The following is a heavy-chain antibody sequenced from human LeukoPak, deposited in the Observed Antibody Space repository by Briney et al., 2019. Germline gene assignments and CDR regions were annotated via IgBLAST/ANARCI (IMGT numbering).Heavy chain of an antibody. CDR2: INPDTGGT. V-gene: IGHV1-2*02. CDR3: ARAPMIVVVFPPRLDF. J-gene: IGHJ4*02. CDR1: GYTFTGYY. D-gene: IGHD3-22*01. Sequence: ASVKVSCKTSGYTFTGYYMHWVRQAPGQGLEWMGWINPDTGGTNYAQKFQGRVTMTSDTSISTAYMELSSLKSDDTAMYYCARAPMIVVVFPPRLDFWGQGTLVTVSS.